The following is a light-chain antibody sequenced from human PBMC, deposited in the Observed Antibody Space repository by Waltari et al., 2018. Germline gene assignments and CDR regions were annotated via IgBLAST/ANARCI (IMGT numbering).Light chain of an antibody. CDR3: MQATNCPLT. J-gene: IGKJ1*01. CDR2: KVS. Sequence: QSLVPADGHTDPNWLQQRPGQSPRRLSYKVSNRDSVVPDRCSGSGSDTAFTLKISRLEAEDVGIYYCMQATNCPLTFGQGTKVEIQ. V-gene: IGKV2-30*02. CDR1: QSLVPADGHTD.